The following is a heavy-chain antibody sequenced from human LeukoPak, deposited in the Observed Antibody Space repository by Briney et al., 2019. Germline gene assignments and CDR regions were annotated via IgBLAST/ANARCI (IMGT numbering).Heavy chain of an antibody. J-gene: IGHJ3*02. Sequence: AGGSLRLSCAASGFTFSIFWMSWVRQAPGKGLEWVANIKYDGSDKYYVDSVKGRFTISRDNAKNSLYLQMDSLRVEDTAVFYCSRTGYCDIWARGTVVSVS. D-gene: IGHD2-15*01. CDR3: SRTGYCDI. V-gene: IGHV3-7*04. CDR2: IKYDGSDK. CDR1: GFTFSIFW.